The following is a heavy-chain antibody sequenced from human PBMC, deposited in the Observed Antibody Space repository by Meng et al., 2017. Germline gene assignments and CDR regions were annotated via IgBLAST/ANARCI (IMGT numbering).Heavy chain of an antibody. CDR2: INPSGGST. V-gene: IGHV1-46*01. J-gene: IGHJ4*02. D-gene: IGHD3-22*01. CDR1: GYTFTSYY. Sequence: QRLRSVCEVKKPGDSMKVSCKASGYTFTSYYMHWVRQAPGQGLEWMGIINPSGGSTSYAQKFQGRVTMTRDTSTSTVCMELSSLRSEDTAVYYCARGYLPYDSSGYYFDYWGQGTLVTVSS. CDR3: ARGYLPYDSSGYYFDY.